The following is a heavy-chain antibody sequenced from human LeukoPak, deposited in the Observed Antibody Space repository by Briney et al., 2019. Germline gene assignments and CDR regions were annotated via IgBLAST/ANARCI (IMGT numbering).Heavy chain of an antibody. CDR1: GFTFSSYW. CDR3: ARQWFGVAPSRNDAFDI. Sequence: PGGSLRLSCAASGFTFSSYWMRWVRQAPGKGLEWVANIKQDGSEKYYVDSVKGRFTISRDNAKNSLYLQMNSLRAEDTAMYYCARQWFGVAPSRNDAFDIWGQGTMVTVSS. D-gene: IGHD3-10*01. V-gene: IGHV3-7*01. CDR2: IKQDGSEK. J-gene: IGHJ3*02.